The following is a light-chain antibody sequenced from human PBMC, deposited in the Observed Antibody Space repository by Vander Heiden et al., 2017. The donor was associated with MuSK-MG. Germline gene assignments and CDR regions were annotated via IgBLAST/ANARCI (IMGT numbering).Light chain of an antibody. Sequence: EIVMTQSPLPLPVTLGEPASVSCRSSQSLLHGNGYSYLDSYLQNAGQSPQLLIYWGSDRDSGVHDRCSGSVSSTDFTLKSSRVEAEDVGLYYHMQPLHIIFGRGTKLEI. CDR1: QSLLHGNGYSY. V-gene: IGKV2-28*01. CDR2: WGS. CDR3: MQPLHII. J-gene: IGKJ2*01.